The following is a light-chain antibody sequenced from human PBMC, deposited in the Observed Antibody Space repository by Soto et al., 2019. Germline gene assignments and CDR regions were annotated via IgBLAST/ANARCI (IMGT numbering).Light chain of an antibody. CDR2: GAS. Sequence: EIVMTQSPATLSVSPGERATLSCRASQSVSNNLAWYQKKPGKAPRLLIYGASTRATGIPARFSGSGSGTEFTLTSSLLQSEDVAFYYCQQYNNWWTFGQGTRVDIK. V-gene: IGKV3-15*01. J-gene: IGKJ1*01. CDR1: QSVSNN. CDR3: QQYNNWWT.